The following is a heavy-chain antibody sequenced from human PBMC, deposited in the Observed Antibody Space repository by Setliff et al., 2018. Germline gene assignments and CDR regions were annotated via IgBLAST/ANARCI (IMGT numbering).Heavy chain of an antibody. Sequence: KASETLSLTCTVSGGSISSGDHYWSWIRQHPGKGLEWIGYIYHSGNTYYNPSLKSRVTISIDTSKNQFSLKLSSVTAADTAVYYCARDLYDYVWGTYRYHDAFDIWGQGTMVTVSS. J-gene: IGHJ3*02. CDR2: IYHSGNT. CDR1: GGSISSGDHY. CDR3: ARDLYDYVWGTYRYHDAFDI. V-gene: IGHV4-31*03. D-gene: IGHD3-16*02.